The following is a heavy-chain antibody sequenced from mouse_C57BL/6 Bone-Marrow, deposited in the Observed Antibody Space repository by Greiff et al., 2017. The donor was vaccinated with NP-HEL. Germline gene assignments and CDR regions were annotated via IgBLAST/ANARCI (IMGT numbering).Heavy chain of an antibody. CDR3: AREGGPTVSFDY. Sequence: EVQLQESGPGLVKPSQTVFLTCTVTGISITTGNYRWSWIRQFPGNKLEWIGYIYYSGTITHNPSLTSRTTITRDTPKNQFFLEMNSLTAEDTATYYCAREGGPTVSFDYWGQGTTLTVSS. D-gene: IGHD1-1*01. J-gene: IGHJ2*01. V-gene: IGHV3-5*01. CDR2: IYYSGTI. CDR1: GISITTGNYR.